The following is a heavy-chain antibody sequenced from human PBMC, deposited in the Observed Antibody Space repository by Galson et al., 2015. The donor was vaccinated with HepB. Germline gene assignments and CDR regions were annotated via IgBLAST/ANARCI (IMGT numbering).Heavy chain of an antibody. CDR2: ISGYNGDT. D-gene: IGHD3-3*01. CDR3: ARGGTYNDFWSLQNYYYYSYMDV. J-gene: IGHJ6*03. Sequence: SVKVSCKTSGYTFASYGISWVRQAPGQGLEWMGRISGYNGDTNYAQKFQGRVTMTTDTSTSTAYMELRSLRSDDTAVYYCARGGTYNDFWSLQNYYYYSYMDVWGKGTTVTVSS. V-gene: IGHV1-18*01. CDR1: GYTFASYG.